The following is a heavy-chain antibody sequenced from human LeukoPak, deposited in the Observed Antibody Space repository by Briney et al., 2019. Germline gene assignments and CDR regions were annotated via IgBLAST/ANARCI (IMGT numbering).Heavy chain of an antibody. CDR1: GYTFTGYY. Sequence: ASVKVSCKASGYTFTGYYMHWVRQAPGQGLEWMGRINPNSGCTNYAQKFQGRVTMTRDTSISTAYMELSRLRSDDTAVYYCARDDYGDYGRWNWFDPWGQGTLVTVSS. CDR3: ARDDYGDYGRWNWFDP. J-gene: IGHJ5*02. CDR2: INPNSGCT. D-gene: IGHD4-17*01. V-gene: IGHV1-2*06.